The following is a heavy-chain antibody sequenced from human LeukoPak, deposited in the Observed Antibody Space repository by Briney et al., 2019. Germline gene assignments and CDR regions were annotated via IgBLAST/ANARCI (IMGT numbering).Heavy chain of an antibody. J-gene: IGHJ4*02. CDR2: IRSKAYGGTT. CDR1: GFTFGDYA. V-gene: IGHV3-49*03. Sequence: PGRSLRLSCTASGFTFGDYAMSWFRQAPGKGLECVGFIRSKAYGGTTEYAACVKGRFTISRDESKSIAYLQMNSLKTEDTAVYYCTRPQGLYSGSYTAGYWGQGTLVTVSS. CDR3: TRPQGLYSGSYTAGY. D-gene: IGHD1-26*01.